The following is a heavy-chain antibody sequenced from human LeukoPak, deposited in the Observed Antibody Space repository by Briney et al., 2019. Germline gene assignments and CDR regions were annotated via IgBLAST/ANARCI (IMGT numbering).Heavy chain of an antibody. CDR2: INPNSGGT. CDR3: ASTAAGATLFDY. CDR1: GYTFTGYY. D-gene: IGHD1-26*01. J-gene: IGHJ4*02. V-gene: IGHV1-2*02. Sequence: ASVKVSCKASGYTFTGYYMHWVRQAPGQGLEWMGWINPNSGGTNYAQKFQDRVTMTRDTSISTAYMELSRLRSDDTAVYYCASTAAGATLFDYWGQGTLVTVSS.